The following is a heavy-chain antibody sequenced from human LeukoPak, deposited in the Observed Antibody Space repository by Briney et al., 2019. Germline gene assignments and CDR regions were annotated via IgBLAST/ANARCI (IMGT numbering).Heavy chain of an antibody. D-gene: IGHD1-14*01. Sequence: SETLSLTCTVSGGSISSYYWSWIRQPPGKGLEWIGYIYYSGSTNYNPSLKSRVTISVDTSKNQFSLKLSSATAADTAVYYCARATGYGMDVWGQGTTVTVSS. CDR2: IYYSGST. CDR3: ARATGYGMDV. J-gene: IGHJ6*02. V-gene: IGHV4-59*01. CDR1: GGSISSYY.